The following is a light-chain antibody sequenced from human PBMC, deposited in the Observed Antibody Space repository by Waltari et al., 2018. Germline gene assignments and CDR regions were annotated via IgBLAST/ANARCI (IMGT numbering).Light chain of an antibody. CDR3: AAWDDGLTGV. Sequence: HSVLTQPPSASGAPGPRVTISCSGSSPNIGSPTVNWYQQLPGSAPKLLIYANNQRPSGVPDRFSGSKSATSASLAISGLQSEDEADYYCAAWDDGLTGVFGGGTKLTVL. J-gene: IGLJ2*01. CDR1: SPNIGSPT. V-gene: IGLV1-44*01. CDR2: ANN.